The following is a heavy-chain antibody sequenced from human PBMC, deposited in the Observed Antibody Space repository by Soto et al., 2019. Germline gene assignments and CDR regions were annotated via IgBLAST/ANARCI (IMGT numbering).Heavy chain of an antibody. V-gene: IGHV4-34*01. CDR3: ARGNPTVTNVTSFDY. D-gene: IGHD4-4*01. J-gene: IGHJ4*02. CDR1: GGSFSGYY. Sequence: TSETLSLTCAVYGGSFSGYYWSWIRQPPGKGLEWIGEINHSGSTNYNPSLKSRVTISVDTSKNQFSLKLSSVTAADTAVYYCARGNPTVTNVTSFDYWGQGTLVTVSS. CDR2: INHSGST.